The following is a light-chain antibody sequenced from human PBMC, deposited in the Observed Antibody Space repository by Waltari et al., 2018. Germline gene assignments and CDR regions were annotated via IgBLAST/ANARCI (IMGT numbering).Light chain of an antibody. V-gene: IGLV1-51*02. Sequence: QSVLTQPPSVSAAPEQSVTISCSGGSSNIGNNYVSWYRHFPGTAPKLLIYENSGRPSGIPGRFSGSKAGTSATLDITGLQAGDEADYYCGTWDSSLSGAVFGGGTHLTVL. J-gene: IGLJ7*01. CDR1: SSNIGNNY. CDR2: ENS. CDR3: GTWDSSLSGAV.